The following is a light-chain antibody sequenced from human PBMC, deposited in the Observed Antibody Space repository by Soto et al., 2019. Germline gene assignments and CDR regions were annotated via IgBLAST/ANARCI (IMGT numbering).Light chain of an antibody. CDR1: QSVSSSY. J-gene: IGKJ1*01. CDR3: LQYGSSPVT. V-gene: IGKV3-20*01. CDR2: GAS. Sequence: ESVLTPSPGTLSLSPGERANLSCRASQSVSSSYLAWYQQKPGQAPRLLIYGASSRATGIPDRFSGSGSGTDFTLTISRLEPEDFAVYYCLQYGSSPVTFGQGTKVEIK.